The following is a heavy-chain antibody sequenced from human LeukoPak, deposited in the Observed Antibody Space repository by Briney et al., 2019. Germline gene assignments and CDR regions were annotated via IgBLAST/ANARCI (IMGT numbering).Heavy chain of an antibody. CDR1: GFTLNKYD. Sequence: PGGPLRLSCAASGFTLNKYDKNWVRQATGEGLEWVSYISSSGGIIYYVDSVKGRFTISRDNAKNSLYLQMNSLRAEDTAVYSCARVGARVGSHMNYFDYWGQGTLVTVSS. CDR2: ISSSGGII. D-gene: IGHD1-26*01. J-gene: IGHJ4*02. V-gene: IGHV3-48*03. CDR3: ARVGARVGSHMNYFDY.